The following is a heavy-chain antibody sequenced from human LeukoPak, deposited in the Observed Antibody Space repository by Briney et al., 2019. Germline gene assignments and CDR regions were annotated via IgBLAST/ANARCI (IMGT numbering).Heavy chain of an antibody. J-gene: IGHJ4*02. Sequence: ASVKVSCKASGYTFTGYYMHWLRQAPGQGLEWMGWINPNSGGTNYAQKFQGRVTMTRDTSISTAYMELSRLRSDDTAVYYCARDLYSYGLLGYWGQGTLVTVSS. CDR1: GYTFTGYY. D-gene: IGHD5-18*01. CDR2: INPNSGGT. V-gene: IGHV1-2*02. CDR3: ARDLYSYGLLGY.